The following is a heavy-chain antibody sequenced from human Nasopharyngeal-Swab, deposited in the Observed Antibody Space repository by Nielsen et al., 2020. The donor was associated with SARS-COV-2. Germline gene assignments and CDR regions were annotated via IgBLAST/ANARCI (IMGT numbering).Heavy chain of an antibody. V-gene: IGHV3-53*01. J-gene: IGHJ4*02. CDR2: IYSGGST. Sequence: WIRQPPGKGLEWVSVIYSGGSTYYADSVKGRFTISRGNSKNTLYLQMNSLRAEDTAVYYCARGPPEYLWGQGTLVTVSS. CDR3: ARGPPEYL. D-gene: IGHD1-14*01.